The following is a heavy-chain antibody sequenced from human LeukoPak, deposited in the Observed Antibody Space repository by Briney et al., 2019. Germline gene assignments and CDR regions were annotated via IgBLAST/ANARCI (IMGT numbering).Heavy chain of an antibody. CDR1: GFTFSSYD. J-gene: IGHJ2*01. Sequence: GGSLILSCAASGFTFSSYDMHWVRQATGKGLEWVSAIGTAGDTYYPGSVKGRFTISRENAKNSLYLQMNSLRAGDTAVYYCARGPRMVRGVIIGPGISWYFDLWGRGTLVTVSS. CDR2: IGTAGDT. V-gene: IGHV3-13*01. D-gene: IGHD3-10*01. CDR3: ARGPRMVRGVIIGPGISWYFDL.